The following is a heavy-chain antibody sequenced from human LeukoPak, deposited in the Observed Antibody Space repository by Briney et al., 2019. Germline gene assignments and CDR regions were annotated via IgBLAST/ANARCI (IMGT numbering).Heavy chain of an antibody. Sequence: PGRSLRLSCAASGFTFDDYAMHWVRQAPGKGLEWVSGISWNSGSIGYADSVKGRFTISRDNAKNSLYLQMNSLRAEDTALYYCAKDRYYGSGSYGYYFDYWGQGTLVTVSS. V-gene: IGHV3-9*01. CDR1: GFTFDDYA. CDR2: ISWNSGSI. J-gene: IGHJ4*02. CDR3: AKDRYYGSGSYGYYFDY. D-gene: IGHD3-10*01.